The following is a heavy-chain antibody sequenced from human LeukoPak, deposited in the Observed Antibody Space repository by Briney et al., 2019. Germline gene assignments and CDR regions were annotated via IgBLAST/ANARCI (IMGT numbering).Heavy chain of an antibody. CDR1: GGSISSGDYY. CDR3: ARTAIGTTGGFYY. J-gene: IGHJ4*02. V-gene: IGHV4-30-4*01. CDR2: IYYSGST. Sequence: ARTLSLTCTVSGGSISSGDYYWGWIRQPPGKGREWIGYIYYSGSTYYNPSLKSRVTITVDTSNNQFSLKMSLVTAADTADYCCARTAIGTTGGFYYWGEGTLVTVSS. D-gene: IGHD1-1*01.